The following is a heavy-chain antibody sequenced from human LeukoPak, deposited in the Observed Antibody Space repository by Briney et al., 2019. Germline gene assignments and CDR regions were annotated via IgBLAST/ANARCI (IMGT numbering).Heavy chain of an antibody. CDR1: GGSISSYY. D-gene: IGHD6-13*01. J-gene: IGHJ4*02. CDR3: ARVTGYRIEDYFDY. V-gene: IGHV4-59*01. Sequence: SETLSLTCTVFGGSISSYYWSWIRQPPGKGLEWIGYIYYTGSTNYNPSLKSRVTISVETSKNEFSLKLRSVTAADTAVYYCARVTGYRIEDYFDYWGQGTLVTVSS. CDR2: IYYTGST.